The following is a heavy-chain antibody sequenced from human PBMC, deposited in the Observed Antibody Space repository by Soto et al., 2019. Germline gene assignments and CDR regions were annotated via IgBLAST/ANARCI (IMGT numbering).Heavy chain of an antibody. CDR3: AASTFQSGVSGYFHLDH. D-gene: IGHD3-3*01. V-gene: IGHV1-69*06. Sequence: QVHLVQSGTEVKKPGSSVKVSCKTSGDTFSNQAISWVRQAPGQGLEWMGGIIPLFDSASYAQRAHDRVTITADKFTNTVYMELRSLTSEDTAVYYCAASTFQSGVSGYFHLDHWGQVTLVTVSS. CDR2: IIPLFDSA. CDR1: GDTFSNQA. J-gene: IGHJ4*02.